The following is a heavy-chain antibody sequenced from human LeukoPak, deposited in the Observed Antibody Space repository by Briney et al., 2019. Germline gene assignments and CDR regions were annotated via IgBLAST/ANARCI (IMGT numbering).Heavy chain of an antibody. Sequence: RASVKVSCKASGYTFTSYGISWVRQAPGQGLEWMGWISAYNGNTNYAQKLQGRVTMTTDTSTSTVYMELSSLRSEDTAIYYCARIRDGYNDAYDIWGQGTVVTVPS. J-gene: IGHJ3*02. D-gene: IGHD5-24*01. V-gene: IGHV1-18*01. CDR1: GYTFTSYG. CDR2: ISAYNGNT. CDR3: ARIRDGYNDAYDI.